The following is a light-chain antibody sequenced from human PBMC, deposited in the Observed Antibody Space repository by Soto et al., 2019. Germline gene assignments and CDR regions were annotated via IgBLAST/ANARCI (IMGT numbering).Light chain of an antibody. J-gene: IGKJ5*01. CDR2: GAS. CDR1: QSVSSSY. V-gene: IGKV3-15*01. Sequence: EIVLTQSPGTLSLSPGERATLSCRASQSVSSSYLAWYQQKPGQAPRPLIYGASTRATGIPARFSGSGSGTEFTLTISSLQPEDFATYYCQQYNNWPLITFGQGTRLEIK. CDR3: QQYNNWPLIT.